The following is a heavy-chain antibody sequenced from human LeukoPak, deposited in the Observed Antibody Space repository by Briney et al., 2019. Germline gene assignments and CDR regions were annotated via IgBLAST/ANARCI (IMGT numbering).Heavy chain of an antibody. V-gene: IGHV4-59*01. Sequence: PSETLSLTCTVSGGSISSYYWSWIRQPPGKGLEWIGYIYYSRSTNYNPSLKSRVTISVDTSKNQFSLKLSSVTAADTAVYYCAISKARIAAAGTGYYYYYGMDVWGQGTTVTVSS. CDR1: GGSISSYY. CDR3: AISKARIAAAGTGYYYYYGMDV. J-gene: IGHJ6*02. CDR2: IYYSRST. D-gene: IGHD6-13*01.